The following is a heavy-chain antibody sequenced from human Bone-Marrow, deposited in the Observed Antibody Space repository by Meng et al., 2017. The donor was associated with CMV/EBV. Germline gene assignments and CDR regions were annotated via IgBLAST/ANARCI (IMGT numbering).Heavy chain of an antibody. V-gene: IGHV4-34*01. CDR3: ARDVTTTGGYYYYRMDV. CDR1: GGSFSGYY. J-gene: IGHJ6*02. Sequence: SETLTLTCAAYGGSFSGYYWSWIRQPPGKGLEWIGEINNSGSTNYNPSLKSRVTISVDTSKNQFSLKLRTVTAADTAVYYCARDVTTTGGYYYYRMDVWGQGTTVTVSS. D-gene: IGHD4-11*01. CDR2: INNSGST.